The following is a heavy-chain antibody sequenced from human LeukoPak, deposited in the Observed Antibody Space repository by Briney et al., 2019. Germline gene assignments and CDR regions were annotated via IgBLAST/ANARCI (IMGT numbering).Heavy chain of an antibody. V-gene: IGHV1-2*02. Sequence: ASVKVSCKAPGYTFTGYYMHWVRQAPGQGLEWMGWINPNSGGTNYAQKFQGRVTMTRDTSISTAYMELSRLRSDDTAVYYCARDGSSWYPYYYYYMDVWGKGTTVTVSS. D-gene: IGHD6-13*01. CDR3: ARDGSSWYPYYYYYMDV. J-gene: IGHJ6*03. CDR1: GYTFTGYY. CDR2: INPNSGGT.